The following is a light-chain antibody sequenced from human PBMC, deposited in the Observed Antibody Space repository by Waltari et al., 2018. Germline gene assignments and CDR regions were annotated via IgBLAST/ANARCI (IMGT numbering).Light chain of an antibody. J-gene: IGLJ1*01. V-gene: IGLV2-14*01. Sequence: QSALTQPASVSGSPGQSITISCSGTDSDVGAYDFVSWYQQHPGKAPHLIIYEVSNRPSGLSNRVSATRSGKTASLTISGLQAEDEADYYWSSYTTGSAPGVFGTGTRVTVL. CDR2: EVS. CDR3: SSYTTGSAPGV. CDR1: DSDVGAYDF.